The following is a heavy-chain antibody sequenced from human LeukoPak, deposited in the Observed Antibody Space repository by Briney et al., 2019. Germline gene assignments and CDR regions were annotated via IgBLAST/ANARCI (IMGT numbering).Heavy chain of an antibody. D-gene: IGHD4-17*01. CDR3: ARGQGTVTTH. CDR2: TYYRSKWYN. V-gene: IGHV6-1*01. J-gene: IGHJ4*02. CDR1: GDSVSSNSAA. Sequence: SQTLSLTCAISGDSVSSNSAAWNWIRQSPSRGLEWLGRTYYRSKWYNDYAVSVKSRITINPDTSKNQFSLNLSSVTAADTAVYYCARGQGTVTTHWGQGTLVTVSS.